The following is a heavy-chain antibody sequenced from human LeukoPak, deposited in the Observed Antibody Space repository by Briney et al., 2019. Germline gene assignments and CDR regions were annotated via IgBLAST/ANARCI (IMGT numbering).Heavy chain of an antibody. V-gene: IGHV3-30*02. CDR3: AKDRVTYEYTLDY. J-gene: IGHJ4*02. CDR1: GFSFSTYG. Sequence: PGGSLRLSCAASGFSFSTYGIHWVRQAPGKGLEWVAVMRYDGSKDYYADSVKGRFTISRDTSKNTLYLQMNNLRAEDTAVYYCAKDRVTYEYTLDYWGQGTLVTVSS. CDR2: MRYDGSKD. D-gene: IGHD6-6*01.